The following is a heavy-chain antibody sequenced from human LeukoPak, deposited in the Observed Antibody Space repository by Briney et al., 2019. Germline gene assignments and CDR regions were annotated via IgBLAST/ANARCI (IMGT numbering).Heavy chain of an antibody. V-gene: IGHV3-20*04. CDR1: GFTFDDYG. CDR2: INWNGGST. Sequence: GGSLRLSCAASGFTFDDYGMSWVRQAPGKGLEWVSGINWNGGSTGYADSVKGRFTISRDNAKNSLYLQMNSLRAEDTALYYCARDSGVAGGGYYFDYWGQGTLVTVSS. J-gene: IGHJ4*02. D-gene: IGHD2-15*01. CDR3: ARDSGVAGGGYYFDY.